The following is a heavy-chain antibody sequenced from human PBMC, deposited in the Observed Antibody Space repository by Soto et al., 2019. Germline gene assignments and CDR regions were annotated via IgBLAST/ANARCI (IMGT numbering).Heavy chain of an antibody. CDR1: GGSISSYY. CDR2: IYYSGST. Sequence: SETLSLTCTVSGGSISSYYWSWIRQPPGKGLEWIGYIYYSGSTNYNPSLKSRVTISVDTSKNQFSLKLSSVTAADTAVYYCARENTSTWKTYYYYYGMDVWGQGTTVTVSS. J-gene: IGHJ6*02. D-gene: IGHD2-2*01. CDR3: ARENTSTWKTYYYYYGMDV. V-gene: IGHV4-59*01.